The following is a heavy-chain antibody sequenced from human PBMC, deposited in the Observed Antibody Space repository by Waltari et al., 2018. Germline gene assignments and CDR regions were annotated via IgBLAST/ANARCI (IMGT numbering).Heavy chain of an antibody. CDR3: ARDEFTMVRGVFGP. Sequence: QVQLVQSGAEVKKPGASVKVSCTASGYTFTGYYMHWVRQAPGQGLEWMGRINPSSGGTNYAQKFQGRVTMTRDTSISTAYMELSRLRSDDTAVYYCARDEFTMVRGVFGPWGQGTLVTVSS. CDR2: INPSSGGT. CDR1: GYTFTGYY. D-gene: IGHD3-10*01. J-gene: IGHJ5*02. V-gene: IGHV1-2*06.